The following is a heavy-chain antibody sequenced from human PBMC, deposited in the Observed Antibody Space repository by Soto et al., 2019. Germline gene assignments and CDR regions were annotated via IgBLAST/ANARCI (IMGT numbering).Heavy chain of an antibody. Sequence: PGESLTISCACSGYSFTRNWITWVRQMPGKGLEWMGRIDPSDSYTKYSPSFQGHVTISVDKSTTTAYLQWSSLEASDTAMYYCGRLTSYDFSRVDVWGHGNTVTVSS. CDR3: GRLTSYDFSRVDV. CDR1: GYSFTRNW. V-gene: IGHV5-10-1*01. J-gene: IGHJ6*02. CDR2: IDPSDSYT. D-gene: IGHD3-3*01.